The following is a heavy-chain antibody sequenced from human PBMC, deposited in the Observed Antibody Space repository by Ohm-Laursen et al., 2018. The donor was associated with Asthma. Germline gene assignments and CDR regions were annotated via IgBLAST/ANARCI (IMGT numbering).Heavy chain of an antibody. D-gene: IGHD6-19*01. V-gene: IGHV4-4*03. Sequence: PGTLSLTCLLSGGSINNYWWSWVRQPPGKGLEWIGEISHSGAASFNPSLTSRLTISLDKSKTHFPLEMTSVTAADTAVYYCARSTGWYRLDLWGQGTLVTVSS. CDR2: ISHSGAA. CDR1: GGSINNYW. CDR3: ARSTGWYRLDL. J-gene: IGHJ5*02.